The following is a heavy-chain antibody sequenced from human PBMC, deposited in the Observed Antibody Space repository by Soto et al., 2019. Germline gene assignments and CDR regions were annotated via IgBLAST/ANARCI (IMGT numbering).Heavy chain of an antibody. V-gene: IGHV3-33*01. CDR2: IWYDGSNK. D-gene: IGHD1-26*01. CDR3: ARGPVVGATHYDY. J-gene: IGHJ4*02. CDR1: GFTFSSYG. Sequence: GGSLRLSCAASGFTFSSYGMHWVRQAPGKGLEWVAVIWYDGSNKYYADSVKGRFTISRDNSKNTLYLQMNSLRAEDTAVYYCARGPVVGATHYDYWGQGTLVTVSS.